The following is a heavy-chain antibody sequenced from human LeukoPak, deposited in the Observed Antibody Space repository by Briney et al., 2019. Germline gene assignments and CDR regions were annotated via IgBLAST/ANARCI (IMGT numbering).Heavy chain of an antibody. V-gene: IGHV3-74*01. D-gene: IGHD2-2*02. J-gene: IGHJ4*02. CDR2: INPDGTTT. CDR1: GFTFSPYW. CDR3: ARRTALQDY. Sequence: GGSLRLSCAASGFTFSPYWMHWVRHAPGNGLVWVSHINPDGTTTSYADSVKGRFTISRDNAQNTLYLQMNSLRAEDTAVYYCARRTALQDYWGQGTLVTVSS.